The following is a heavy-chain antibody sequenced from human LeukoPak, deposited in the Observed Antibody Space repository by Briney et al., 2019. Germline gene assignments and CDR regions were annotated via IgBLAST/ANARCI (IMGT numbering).Heavy chain of an antibody. D-gene: IGHD3-22*01. CDR1: GVSISSDNYY. V-gene: IGHV4-39*01. Sequence: SSETLSLTCIVSGVSISSDNYYWGWIRQTPGKGLEWIGTIYYSGSTSYNPSLKSRLSISADTYNNQFSLKLTSVTAADTAVYYCARRPYYDSSGYSPFDYWGQGTLVTVSS. CDR2: IYYSGST. J-gene: IGHJ4*02. CDR3: ARRPYYDSSGYSPFDY.